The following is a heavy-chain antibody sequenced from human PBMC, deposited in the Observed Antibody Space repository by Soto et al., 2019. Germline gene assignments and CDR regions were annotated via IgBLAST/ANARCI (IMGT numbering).Heavy chain of an antibody. CDR2: IYYSGST. V-gene: IGHV4-31*03. CDR1: GASISSGNDY. CDR3: ARNGSSIYYGMGSSGNCFDP. D-gene: IGHD3-10*01. J-gene: IGHJ5*02. Sequence: QVQLQESGPGLVKPSQTLSLTCTVSGASISSGNDYWNWIRQHPGKGLEWIGYIYYSGSTYYNPSLKSRITISVDTSKNQFSLKLSSVTAADTAVYYCARNGSSIYYGMGSSGNCFDPWGQGTLVTVSS.